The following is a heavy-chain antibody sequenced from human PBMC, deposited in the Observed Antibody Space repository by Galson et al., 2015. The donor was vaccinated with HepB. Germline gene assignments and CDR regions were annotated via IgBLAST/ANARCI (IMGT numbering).Heavy chain of an antibody. D-gene: IGHD6-6*01. CDR2: ISTYNGNT. CDR1: GHTFSSYG. J-gene: IGHJ6*02. Sequence: SVKVSCKASGHTFSSYGISWVRQAPGQGLEWMGWISTYNGNTIYAQTLQGRVTVTTDTSTSKVYMELRSLRSDDTAVYYCARDRRIATRPRYGMDVWGQGTTVTVSS. V-gene: IGHV1-18*01. CDR3: ARDRRIATRPRYGMDV.